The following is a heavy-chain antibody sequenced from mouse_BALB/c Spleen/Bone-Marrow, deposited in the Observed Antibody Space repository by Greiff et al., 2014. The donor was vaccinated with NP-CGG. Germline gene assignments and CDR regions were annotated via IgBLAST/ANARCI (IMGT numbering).Heavy chain of an antibody. V-gene: IGHV1S29*02. CDR2: IFPDSVGT. Sequence: VQLQESGDELVKPGASVKLSCKASGYTFTDYCIHWVKQSPGRSLEWIGYIFPDSVGTYYNDMFKSKATLTVDNSSSTAYMELSSLTSEDSAVYYCARLVYCYDVRYFDVWGPGTTVTVSS. CDR3: ARLVYCYDVRYFDV. D-gene: IGHD1-1*01. J-gene: IGHJ1*01. CDR1: GYTFTDYC.